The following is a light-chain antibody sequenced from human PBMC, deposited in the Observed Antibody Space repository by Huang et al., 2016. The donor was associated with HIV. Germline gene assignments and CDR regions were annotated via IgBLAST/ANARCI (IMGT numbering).Light chain of an antibody. V-gene: IGKV1-9*01. CDR3: QQVDSYPRT. CDR1: RDIKTY. Sequence: IQLTQSPSSLSACVEDRVTITCRASRDIKTYLAWFHQRPGRAPKFLIFAASFLESGVPSRFSGSGSGTEFTLTINGLQPEDFGTYYCQQVDSYPRTFGQGTNVDVK. CDR2: AAS. J-gene: IGKJ1*01.